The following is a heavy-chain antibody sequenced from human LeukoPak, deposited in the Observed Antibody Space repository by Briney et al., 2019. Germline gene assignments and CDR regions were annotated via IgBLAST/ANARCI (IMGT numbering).Heavy chain of an antibody. V-gene: IGHV3-33*01. Sequence: PGRSLRLSCAASGFTFSSYGMHWVRQAPGKGLEWVAVIWYDGSNKYYADSVKGRFTISRDNSKNTLYLQMNSLRDEDTAVYYCARILGFTLDYWGQGTLVTVSS. J-gene: IGHJ4*02. CDR1: GFTFSSYG. CDR3: ARILGFTLDY. CDR2: IWYDGSNK.